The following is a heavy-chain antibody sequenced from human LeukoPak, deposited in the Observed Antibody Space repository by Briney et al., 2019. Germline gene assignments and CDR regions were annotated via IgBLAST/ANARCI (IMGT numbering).Heavy chain of an antibody. CDR3: ARHPFSTPFDY. V-gene: IGHV4-59*08. CDR1: XXSTSXFY. J-gene: IGHJ4*02. Sequence: TLSLTCXXXXXSTSXFYWSWIRQPPGKGLEWIGYVYYTGDSNYNPSLKSRVSMSLDTSENQVSLRLSSVTAADTAVYYCARHPFSTPFDYWGRGTLVTVSS. CDR2: VYYTGDS.